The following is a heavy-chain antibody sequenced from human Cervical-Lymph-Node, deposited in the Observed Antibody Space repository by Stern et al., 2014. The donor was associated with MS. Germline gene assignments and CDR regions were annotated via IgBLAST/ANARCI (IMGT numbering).Heavy chain of an antibody. CDR3: ARTWNYYDSSGYYDY. V-gene: IGHV4-39*01. Sequence: QLQLQESGPGLVKPSETLSLTCTVSGGSISSSSYYWGWIRQPPGKGLVWIGSIYYSGRTYYNPSLRSRVTISEDTSTNQLSLKMGFVTAADTAVYYCARTWNYYDSSGYYDYWGQGTLVTVSS. D-gene: IGHD3-22*01. J-gene: IGHJ4*02. CDR1: GGSISSSSYY. CDR2: IYYSGRT.